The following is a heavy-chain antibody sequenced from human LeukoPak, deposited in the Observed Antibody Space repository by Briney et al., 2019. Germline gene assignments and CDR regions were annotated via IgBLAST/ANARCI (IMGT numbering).Heavy chain of an antibody. D-gene: IGHD6-13*01. J-gene: IGHJ4*02. V-gene: IGHV3-30*02. Sequence: GGTLSLSCGASGVTFSAYSMYWVRQAPGKGPEWVAFIRYDGINKYYGDSAKGRFTISRDNSKSMLYLQLNRMRAEDTAVYYCVKTGSGWYGDYWGQGARVTVSS. CDR3: VKTGSGWYGDY. CDR1: GVTFSAYS. CDR2: IRYDGINK.